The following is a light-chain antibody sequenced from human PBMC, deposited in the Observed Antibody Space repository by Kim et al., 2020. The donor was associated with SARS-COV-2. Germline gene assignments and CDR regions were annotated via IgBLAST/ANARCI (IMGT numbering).Light chain of an antibody. CDR2: GGD. CDR3: QIYGTSPRYT. Sequence: SPGERATLSCGTSESVRTKYLAWYQQRPGLAPRLLIYGGDTRATGIPDRFSASGSGTDFTLTISRLEPEDFAMYYCQIYGTSPRYTFGPGTKLEI. CDR1: ESVRTKY. J-gene: IGKJ2*01. V-gene: IGKV3D-20*01.